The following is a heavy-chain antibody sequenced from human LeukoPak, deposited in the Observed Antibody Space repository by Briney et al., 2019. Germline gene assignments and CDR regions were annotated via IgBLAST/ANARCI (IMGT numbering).Heavy chain of an antibody. V-gene: IGHV3-30*18. D-gene: IGHD3-3*01. Sequence: GGSLRLSCAASGFTFSVYGMHWVRQGPGKGLEWVALTSHDGSNKNYTDSVKGRFAISRDNSKNTVYLQMNSLRPEDTAVYYCAKPRGGYYFDYWGQGTLVTVSS. CDR3: AKPRGGYYFDY. CDR2: TSHDGSNK. J-gene: IGHJ4*02. CDR1: GFTFSVYG.